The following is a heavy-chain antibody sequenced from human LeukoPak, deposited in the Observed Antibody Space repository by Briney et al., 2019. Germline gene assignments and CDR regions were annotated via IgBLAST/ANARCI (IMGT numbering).Heavy chain of an antibody. D-gene: IGHD2-2*01. V-gene: IGHV4-59*01. CDR2: VYDSGSA. CDR1: GGSINTYY. CDR3: ARSTRRYCGSASCFVYFFDQ. J-gene: IGHJ4*02. Sequence: SETLSLTCTVSGGSINTYYWSWLRQPPGKRLEWLGYVYDSGSAGYSPSLTSRVTISLDTPKKQFSLKVDSVTAADTAVYYCARSTRRYCGSASCFVYFFDQWGQGLLVTVSS.